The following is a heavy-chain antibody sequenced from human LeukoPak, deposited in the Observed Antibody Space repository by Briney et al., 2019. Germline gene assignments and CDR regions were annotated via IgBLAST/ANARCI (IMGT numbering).Heavy chain of an antibody. CDR1: GGSFSGYY. V-gene: IGHV4-34*01. CDR2: INHSGST. Sequence: PSETLSLTCAAYGGSFSGYYWSWIRQPPGKGLEWIGEINHSGSTNYNPSLKSRVTISVDTSKNQFSLKLSSVTAADTAVYYCARVTWLPRPPRAFDIWGQGTMVTVSS. D-gene: IGHD6-19*01. J-gene: IGHJ3*02. CDR3: ARVTWLPRPPRAFDI.